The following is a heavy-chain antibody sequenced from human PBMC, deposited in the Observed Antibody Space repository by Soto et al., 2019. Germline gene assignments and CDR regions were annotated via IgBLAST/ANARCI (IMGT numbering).Heavy chain of an antibody. V-gene: IGHV1-69*12. CDR1: GGAFSDYA. Sequence: QVQLVQSGAEVKKPGSSVKVSCKASGGAFSDYAFSWVRQAPGQGLEWLGGIMPIFRAPDYAQKFQGRVKITADEFTRTGYMEMNSLRSEDTAVYYCASWLKGPDIGNYYYGMDVWGQGTTVTVS. CDR2: IMPIFRAP. J-gene: IGHJ6*02. CDR3: ASWLKGPDIGNYYYGMDV. D-gene: IGHD2-15*01.